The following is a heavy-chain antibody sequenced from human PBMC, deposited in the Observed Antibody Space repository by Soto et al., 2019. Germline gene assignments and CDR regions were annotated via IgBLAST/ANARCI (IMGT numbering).Heavy chain of an antibody. CDR2: TSGDGRIM. CDR1: GFTFSSYP. Sequence: HPGGSLRLSCAASGFTFSSYPMHWVRQAPGKGLEHVSSTSGDGRIMYYLDSVKGRFTISRDNSKNTLYLQMGSLRTEDMAVYYCERGRAASYFDYWGQGALVTVSS. V-gene: IGHV3-64*02. CDR3: ERGRAASYFDY. D-gene: IGHD6-25*01. J-gene: IGHJ4*02.